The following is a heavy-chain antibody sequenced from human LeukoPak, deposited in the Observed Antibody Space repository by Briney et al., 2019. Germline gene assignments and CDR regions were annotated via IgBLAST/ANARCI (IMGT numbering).Heavy chain of an antibody. Sequence: PSQTLSLTCAVSGGSISSGGYSWSWIRQPPGKGLEWIGYIYHSGSTYYNPSLKSRVTISVDTSKKQFFLKMSSVTAADTAVYFCARLIAVTGTVDYFDYWGQGTLVTVSS. D-gene: IGHD6-19*01. CDR3: ARLIAVTGTVDYFDY. CDR1: GGSISSGGYS. CDR2: IYHSGST. J-gene: IGHJ4*02. V-gene: IGHV4-30-2*02.